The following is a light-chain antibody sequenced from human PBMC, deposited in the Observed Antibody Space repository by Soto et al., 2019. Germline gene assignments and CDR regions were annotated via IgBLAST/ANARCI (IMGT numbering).Light chain of an antibody. V-gene: IGLV2-23*03. CDR3: WSYAGSSNV. Sequence: QSVLTQPASVSGSPGQSITISCTGTSSDVGSYNLVSWYQQHPGKAPKLMIYEGSKRPSGVSNRFSGSKSGNTASLTISGLQAEDEADYYCWSYAGSSNVFGTGTKVTVL. J-gene: IGLJ1*01. CDR1: SSDVGSYNL. CDR2: EGS.